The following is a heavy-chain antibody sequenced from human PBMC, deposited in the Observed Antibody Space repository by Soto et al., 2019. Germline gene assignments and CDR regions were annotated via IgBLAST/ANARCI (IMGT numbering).Heavy chain of an antibody. V-gene: IGHV1-2*04. CDR2: INPNSGGT. J-gene: IGHJ4*02. Sequence: QVQLVQSGAEVKKPGASVKVSCKASGYTFTGYYMHWVRQAPGQGLEWMGWINPNSGGTNYAQKFQGWVTMTRDTSISTAYMELSRLRSDDTAVYYCARDSTITLYGSGSFYDYWGQGTLVTVSS. CDR3: ARDSTITLYGSGSFYDY. CDR1: GYTFTGYY. D-gene: IGHD3-10*01.